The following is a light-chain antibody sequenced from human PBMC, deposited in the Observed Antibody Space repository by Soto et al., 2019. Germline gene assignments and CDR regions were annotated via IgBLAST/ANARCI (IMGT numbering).Light chain of an antibody. J-gene: IGKJ1*01. CDR2: KAS. CDR3: QPYNTFWT. Sequence: DIQMTQSPSTLSASVGDRVTITCRASQSISGLLAWYQQKPGKAPKLLIYKASGLESGVPSRFSGSGSGTEFTLSINCLQPDDFATYYCQPYNTFWTFGQGTKVEVK. CDR1: QSISGL. V-gene: IGKV1-5*03.